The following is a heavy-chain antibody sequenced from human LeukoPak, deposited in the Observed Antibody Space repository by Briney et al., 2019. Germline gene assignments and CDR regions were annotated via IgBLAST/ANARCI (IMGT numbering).Heavy chain of an antibody. J-gene: IGHJ4*02. D-gene: IGHD3-22*01. CDR3: ARGGDYYDSSGYFDY. Sequence: ASVKGSCKASGYTFTSYGISWVRQAPGQGLEWMGWISAYNGNTNYAQKLQGRVTMTTDTSTSTAYMELRRLRSDDTAVYYCARGGDYYDSSGYFDYWGQGTLVTVSS. CDR1: GYTFTSYG. V-gene: IGHV1-18*01. CDR2: ISAYNGNT.